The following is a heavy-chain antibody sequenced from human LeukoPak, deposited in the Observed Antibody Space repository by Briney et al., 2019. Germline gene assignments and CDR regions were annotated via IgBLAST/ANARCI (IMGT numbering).Heavy chain of an antibody. CDR3: AREGGSGLPHDAFDI. CDR2: IYSGGST. J-gene: IGHJ3*02. D-gene: IGHD3-22*01. Sequence: GGSLRLSCAASGFTVGSNYMSWVRQAPGKGLEWVSVIYSGGSTYYADSVKGRFTISRDNSKNTLYLQMNSLRAEDTAVYYCAREGGSGLPHDAFDIWGQGTMVTVSS. V-gene: IGHV3-53*01. CDR1: GFTVGSNY.